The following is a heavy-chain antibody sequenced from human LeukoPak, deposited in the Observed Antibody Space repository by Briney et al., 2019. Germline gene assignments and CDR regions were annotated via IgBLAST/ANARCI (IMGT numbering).Heavy chain of an antibody. CDR1: GFTVSSNY. D-gene: IGHD3-10*01. J-gene: IGHJ4*02. Sequence: GGSLRLSCAASGFTVSSNYMSWVRQAPGKGLEWVSVFYSGGSTYYADSVKGRFTISRDNSKNTLYLQMNSLRAEDTAVYYCAKEPYYYGSGTLFFDYWGQGTLVTVSS. CDR3: AKEPYYYGSGTLFFDY. CDR2: FYSGGST. V-gene: IGHV3-53*05.